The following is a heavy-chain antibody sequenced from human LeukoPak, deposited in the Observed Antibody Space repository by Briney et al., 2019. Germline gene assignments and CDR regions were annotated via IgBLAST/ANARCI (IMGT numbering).Heavy chain of an antibody. CDR3: ARDRRQWELRGDFDC. V-gene: IGHV4-39*07. D-gene: IGHD1-26*01. Sequence: SETLSLTCTVSGGSISNTYYYWGWIRQPPGKELEWIASIYYSGNTYYNPSLKSRVTISVDTSKNQFSLKVSSVTAADTAVYYCARDRRQWELRGDFDCWGQGTLVTVSS. CDR2: IYYSGNT. J-gene: IGHJ4*02. CDR1: GGSISNTYYY.